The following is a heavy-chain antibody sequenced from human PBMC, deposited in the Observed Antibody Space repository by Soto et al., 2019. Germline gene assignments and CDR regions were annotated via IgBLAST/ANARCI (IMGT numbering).Heavy chain of an antibody. J-gene: IGHJ3*02. CDR3: ARPQYFGEDGAFNI. V-gene: IGHV4-4*07. CDR2: IHTGGST. Sequence: QVQLQESGPGLVKPSETLSLICTVSGGSINDFYWSWIRQPAGKGLEWIGRIHTGGSTNINPSLKSQVTLSVDTARNRLSLTLTSVTAADTAAYYCARPQYFGEDGAFNIWGQGTVVTVSS. CDR1: GGSINDFY. D-gene: IGHD3-10*01.